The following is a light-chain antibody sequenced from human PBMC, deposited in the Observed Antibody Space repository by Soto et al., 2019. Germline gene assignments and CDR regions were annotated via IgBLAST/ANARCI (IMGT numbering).Light chain of an antibody. CDR3: AAWDDSLRGPPYV. Sequence: QSVLTQPASVSGSPGQSITISCTGTSSDVGGYNYVSWYQQHPGKAPKLMIYDVSNRPSGVSNRFSGSKSGNTASLTISGLQAEDEADYSCAAWDDSLRGPPYVFGTGTKVTVL. CDR2: DVS. V-gene: IGLV2-14*01. J-gene: IGLJ1*01. CDR1: SSDVGGYNY.